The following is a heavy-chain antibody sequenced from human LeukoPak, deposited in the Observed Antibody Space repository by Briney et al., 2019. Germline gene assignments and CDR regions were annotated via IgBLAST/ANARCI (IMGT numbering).Heavy chain of an antibody. V-gene: IGHV1-8*01. CDR2: MNPNSGNT. CDR3: ARGCRYCSSTSCARPFYYYYYMDV. D-gene: IGHD2-2*01. Sequence: ASVKVSCKSSGYTFTSYDNNWVRQPTGQGLEWMGWMNPNSGNTGYSQKFQDSVTMTRNNSISTAYMELSRLRSEDTAGFYCARGCRYCSSTSCARPFYYYYYMDVWGKGTTVTVSS. CDR1: GYTFTSYD. J-gene: IGHJ6*03.